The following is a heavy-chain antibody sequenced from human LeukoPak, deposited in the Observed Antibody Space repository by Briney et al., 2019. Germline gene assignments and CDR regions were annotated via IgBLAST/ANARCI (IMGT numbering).Heavy chain of an antibody. V-gene: IGHV3-23*01. CDR3: ANQGRLVWYYFDY. J-gene: IGHJ4*02. CDR2: ISGSGGST. D-gene: IGHD6-19*01. Sequence: PGGSLRLSCAATGFTFSSYAMSWVRRAPGKGLEWVSAISGSGGSTYYADSVKGRFTISRDNSKNTLYLQMNSLRAEDTAVYYCANQGRLVWYYFDYWGQGTLVTVSS. CDR1: GFTFSSYA.